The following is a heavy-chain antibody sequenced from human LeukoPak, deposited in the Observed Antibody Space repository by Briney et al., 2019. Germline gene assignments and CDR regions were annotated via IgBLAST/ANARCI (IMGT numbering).Heavy chain of an antibody. CDR2: ISYDGSNK. J-gene: IGHJ4*02. CDR3: ASLPSGSPFDY. CDR1: GFTFSSYA. D-gene: IGHD1-26*01. V-gene: IGHV3-30-3*01. Sequence: PGGSLRLSCAASGFTFSSYAMHWVRQAPGKGLEWVAVISYDGSNKYYADSVKGRFTISRDNSKNTLYLQMNSLRAEDTAVYYCASLPSGSPFDYWGQGTLVTVSS.